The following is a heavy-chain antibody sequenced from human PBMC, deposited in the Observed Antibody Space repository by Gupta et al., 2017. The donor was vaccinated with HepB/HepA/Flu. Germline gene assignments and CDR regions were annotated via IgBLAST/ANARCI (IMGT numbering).Heavy chain of an antibody. V-gene: IGHV1-2*02. D-gene: IGHD6-13*01. Sequence: QVQLVQSGAEVKKPGASGKVSCKASGYTFTCYHMHWLRQAPGQGLEWMGWINPNSGGTNYAQKFQGRVTMTRDTSISTAYMELSRLRSDDTAVYYCARDREQQLVRPASDDYYYMDVWGKGTTVTVSS. J-gene: IGHJ6*03. CDR2: INPNSGGT. CDR1: GYTFTCYH. CDR3: ARDREQQLVRPASDDYYYMDV.